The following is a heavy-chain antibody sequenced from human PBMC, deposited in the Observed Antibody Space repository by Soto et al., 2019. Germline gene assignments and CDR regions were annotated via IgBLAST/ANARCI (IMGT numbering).Heavy chain of an antibody. CDR2: IYSGGGT. CDR3: ATRMTTAPY. D-gene: IGHD4-17*01. CDR1: LFIVSDNY. Sequence: EVRLVQSGGGLVQPGGSLRLSCAASLFIVSDNYMSWVRQAPGKGLEWVSLIYSGGGTDYAESVKGRFTISRDNSKNTLYLQMNSLKAEDTVIYYCATRMTTAPYWGQGTVVNVSS. J-gene: IGHJ4*02. V-gene: IGHV3-66*01.